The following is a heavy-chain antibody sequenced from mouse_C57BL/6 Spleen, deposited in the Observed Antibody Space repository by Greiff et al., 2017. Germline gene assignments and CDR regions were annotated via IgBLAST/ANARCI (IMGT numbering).Heavy chain of an antibody. Sequence: EVMLVESGGGLVKPGGSLKLSCAASGFTFSSYTMSWVRQTPEKRLEWVATISGGGGNTYYPDSVKGRFTISRDNAKNTLYLQMISLRSEDTALYYCAAYDAYWYFDVWGTGTTVTVSS. CDR2: ISGGGGNT. CDR3: AAYDAYWYFDV. D-gene: IGHD2-12*01. V-gene: IGHV5-9*01. J-gene: IGHJ1*03. CDR1: GFTFSSYT.